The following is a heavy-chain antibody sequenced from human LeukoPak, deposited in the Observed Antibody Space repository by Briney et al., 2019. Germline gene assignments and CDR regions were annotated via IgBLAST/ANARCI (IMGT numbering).Heavy chain of an antibody. Sequence: SETLSLTCTVSGGSISSYYWSWIRQPPGKGLEWIGYTYYSGSTNYNPSLKSRVTISVDTSKNQFSLKLSSVTAADTAVYYCAREAYCSGGSCYIDYWGQGTLVTVSS. J-gene: IGHJ4*02. CDR1: GGSISSYY. CDR3: AREAYCSGGSCYIDY. CDR2: TYYSGST. V-gene: IGHV4-59*01. D-gene: IGHD2-15*01.